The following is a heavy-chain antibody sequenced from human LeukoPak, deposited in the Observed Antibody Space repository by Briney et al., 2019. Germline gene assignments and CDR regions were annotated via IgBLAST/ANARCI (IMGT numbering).Heavy chain of an antibody. V-gene: IGHV1-2*06. Sequence: ASVKVSCKASGGTFSSYAISWVRQAPGQGLEWMGRINPNSGGTNYAQKFQGRVTMTRDTSISTAYMELSRLRSDDTAVYYCAGYSSGWYYYWGQGTLVTVSS. D-gene: IGHD6-19*01. CDR1: GGTFSSYA. J-gene: IGHJ4*02. CDR3: AGYSSGWYYY. CDR2: INPNSGGT.